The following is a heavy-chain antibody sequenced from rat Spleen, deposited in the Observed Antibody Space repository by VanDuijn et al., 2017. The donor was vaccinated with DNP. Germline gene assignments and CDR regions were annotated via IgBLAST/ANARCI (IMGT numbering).Heavy chain of an antibody. D-gene: IGHD1-7*01. J-gene: IGHJ2*01. V-gene: IGHV5-25*01. Sequence: EVQLVESGGGLVQPGRSLKLSCAASGFTFSNYDMAWVRQTPTKGLGWVASINPSGGSSYHRDSVKGRFTISRDNAKSILYLQMDSLRSEDTATYFCATHDWQGWGQGVMVTVSS. CDR3: ATHDWQG. CDR2: INPSGGSS. CDR1: GFTFSNYD.